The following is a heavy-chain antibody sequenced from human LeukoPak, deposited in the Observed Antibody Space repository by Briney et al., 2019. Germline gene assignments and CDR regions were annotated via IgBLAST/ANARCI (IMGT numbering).Heavy chain of an antibody. D-gene: IGHD1-26*01. CDR3: AKGIESSGSYYTCFDY. Sequence: GGSLRLSCAASGFTFSGSAMSWVRQAPGKGLEWVSAISGSGGSTYYADSVEGRFTISRDISKNTLYLQMNSLRAEDTAVYYCAKGIESSGSYYTCFDYWGQGTLVTVSS. CDR1: GFTFSGSA. V-gene: IGHV3-23*01. CDR2: ISGSGGST. J-gene: IGHJ4*02.